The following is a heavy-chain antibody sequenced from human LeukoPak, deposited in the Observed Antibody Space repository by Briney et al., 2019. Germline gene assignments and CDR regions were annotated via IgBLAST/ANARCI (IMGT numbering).Heavy chain of an antibody. CDR3: ARDLGLPNH. D-gene: IGHD5-12*01. J-gene: IGHJ4*02. V-gene: IGHV3-7*03. Sequence: GGSLRLSCVASGFTFSRYWMTWVRQAPGKGLEWVANIKHDGSENYYVGSVKGRFTISRDNAKKSLYLQMNSLRAEDTAFYYCARDLGLPNHWGQGTLVTVSS. CDR1: GFTFSRYW. CDR2: IKHDGSEN.